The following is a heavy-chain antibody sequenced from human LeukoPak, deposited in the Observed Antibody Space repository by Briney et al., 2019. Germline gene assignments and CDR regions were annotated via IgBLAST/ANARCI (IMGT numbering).Heavy chain of an antibody. CDR2: IHISGNT. J-gene: IGHJ4*02. CDR3: ARASYSYDISGWVPFDY. CDR1: GGSISSYY. V-gene: IGHV4-4*07. Sequence: KPSETLSLTCTVSGGSISSYYWSWIRQPAGKGLEWIGRIHISGNTNYNPSLKSRVTISGDTSENQFSLRLSSVAAADTAVYYCARASYSYDISGWVPFDYWGQGTLVTVSS. D-gene: IGHD3-22*01.